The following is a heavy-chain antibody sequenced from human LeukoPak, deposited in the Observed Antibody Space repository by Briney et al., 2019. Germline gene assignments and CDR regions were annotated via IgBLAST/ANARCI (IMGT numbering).Heavy chain of an antibody. CDR3: AKSVAASYYYMDV. CDR1: GFTFGNYG. V-gene: IGHV3-23*01. CDR2: IVGSGGNT. D-gene: IGHD4-23*01. Sequence: GGSLRLSCAASGFTFGNYGMSWVRQAPGKGLEWVSAIVGSGGNTYNADSVKGRFTISRDNSKNTLYLQMNSLRSDDSAVYYCAKSVAASYYYMDVWGKGTTVTVSS. J-gene: IGHJ6*03.